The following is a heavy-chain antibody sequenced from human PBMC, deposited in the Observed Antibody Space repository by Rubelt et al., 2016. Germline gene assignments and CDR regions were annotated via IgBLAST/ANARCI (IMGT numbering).Heavy chain of an antibody. D-gene: IGHD3-22*01. CDR3: ARAKTNYYDSSGYYFDY. Sequence: NHSGSTNYNPSLKSRVTISVDTSKNQFSLKLSSVTAADTAVYYCARAKTNYYDSSGYYFDYWGQGTLVTVSS. CDR2: NHSGST. J-gene: IGHJ4*02. V-gene: IGHV4-34*01.